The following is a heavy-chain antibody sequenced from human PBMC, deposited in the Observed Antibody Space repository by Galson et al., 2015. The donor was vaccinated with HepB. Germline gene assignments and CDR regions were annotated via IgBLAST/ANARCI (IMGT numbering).Heavy chain of an antibody. CDR2: ISSSSSTI. CDR1: GFTFSSYS. V-gene: IGHV3-48*01. D-gene: IGHD6-19*01. J-gene: IGHJ4*02. Sequence: SLRLSCAASGFTFSSYSMNWVRQAPGKGPEWVSYISSSSSTIYYADSVKGRFTISRDNAKNSLYLQMNSLRAEDTAVYYCARDSPGGYSSGRIDYWGQGTLVTVSS. CDR3: ARDSPGGYSSGRIDY.